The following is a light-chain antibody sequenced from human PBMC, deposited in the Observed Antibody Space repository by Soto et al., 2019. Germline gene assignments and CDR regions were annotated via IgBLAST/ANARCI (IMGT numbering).Light chain of an antibody. Sequence: EIVMTQFPATLSVSPGEGATLSCRASQSVGFSLAWYQQKPGQAPRFLMYGASSRATGIPDRFSGRGSGTDFTLTISRLEPEDFAVYYCQQYGTSPTTFGQGTRWIS. CDR1: QSVGFS. CDR2: GAS. CDR3: QQYGTSPTT. J-gene: IGKJ1*01. V-gene: IGKV3-20*01.